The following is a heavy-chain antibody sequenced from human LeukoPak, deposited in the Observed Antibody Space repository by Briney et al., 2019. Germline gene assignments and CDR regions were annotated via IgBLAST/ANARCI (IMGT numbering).Heavy chain of an antibody. CDR1: GDSISSGDYY. CDR2: IYPSGST. J-gene: IGHJ4*02. V-gene: IGHV4-61*02. D-gene: IGHD3-22*01. Sequence: SETLSLTCTVSGDSISSGDYYWSWIRQPAGKGLEWIGRIYPSGSTNSNPSLKSRVTISVDTSKNQFSLKLSSVTAADTAVYYCARDRYYYDSSGYNSHFDYWGQGTLVTVSS. CDR3: ARDRYYYDSSGYNSHFDY.